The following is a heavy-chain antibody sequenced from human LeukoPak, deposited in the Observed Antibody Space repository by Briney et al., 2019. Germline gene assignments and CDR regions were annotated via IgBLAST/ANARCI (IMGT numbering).Heavy chain of an antibody. V-gene: IGHV3-23*01. CDR1: GFNGKRET. D-gene: IGHD3-3*01. CDR3: AKDPNPFYDFWSGYK. Sequence: ILSWGKSGFNGKRETMSWLRKVPGKGLEWVSIIGGRDDRTYYADSVEGRFTISRDNSKNILYLQMSSLRAEDTAVYYCAKDPNPFYDFWSGYKWGQGTVVTVSS. J-gene: IGHJ4*02. CDR2: IGGRDDRT.